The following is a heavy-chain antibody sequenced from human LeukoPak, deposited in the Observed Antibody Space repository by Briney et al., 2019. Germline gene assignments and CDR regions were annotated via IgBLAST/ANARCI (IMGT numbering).Heavy chain of an antibody. CDR2: IYYSGST. J-gene: IGHJ4*02. V-gene: IGHV4-39*07. D-gene: IGHD3-22*01. Sequence: PSETLSLTCTVSGGSISSSSYYWGRIRQPPGKGLEWIGSIYYSGSTYYNPSLKSRVTISVDTSKNQCSLKLSSVTAADTAVYYCARILEGVDSGGYDYWGQGTLVTVSS. CDR3: ARILEGVDSGGYDY. CDR1: GGSISSSSYY.